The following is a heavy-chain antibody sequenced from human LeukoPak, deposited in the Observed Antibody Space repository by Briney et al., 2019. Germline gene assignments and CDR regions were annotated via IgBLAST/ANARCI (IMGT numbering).Heavy chain of an antibody. V-gene: IGHV1-18*01. D-gene: IGHD5-12*01. Sequence: AGSVKVSCKASGYTFTSYGISWVRQAPGQGLEWMGWISAYNGNTNYAQKLQGRVTMTTDTSTSTAYMELRSLRSDDTAVYYCARAGTTNSGYTPYFDYWGQGTLVTVSS. CDR2: ISAYNGNT. J-gene: IGHJ4*02. CDR1: GYTFTSYG. CDR3: ARAGTTNSGYTPYFDY.